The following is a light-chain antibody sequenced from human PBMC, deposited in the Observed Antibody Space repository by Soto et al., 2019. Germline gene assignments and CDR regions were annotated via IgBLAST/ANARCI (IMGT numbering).Light chain of an antibody. V-gene: IGKV1-8*01. CDR2: TAS. Sequence: AIRMTQSPSSFSASTGDRVTITCRARQGISSHLAWYQVKPGKAPRLLIYTASYLESGVPSRFSGRGSGTDFTLTLSSRQSEGFAVYCGQQYFSYPLPCGGGTKVEIK. CDR1: QGISSH. CDR3: QQYFSYPLP. J-gene: IGKJ4*01.